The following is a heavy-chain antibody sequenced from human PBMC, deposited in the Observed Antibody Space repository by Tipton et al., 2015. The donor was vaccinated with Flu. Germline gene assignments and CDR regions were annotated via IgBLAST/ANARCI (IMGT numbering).Heavy chain of an antibody. J-gene: IGHJ6*02. CDR1: GFTFSDYG. CDR2: IKQDGSEK. Sequence: SLRLSCVASGFTFSDYGMHWVRQAPGKGLEWVANIKQDGSEKYYVDSVKGRFTISRDNAKNSLYLQMNSLRAEDTAVYYCARVNYAYYYYYGMDVWGQGTTVTVSS. CDR3: ARVNYAYYYYYGMDV. V-gene: IGHV3-7*01. D-gene: IGHD1-7*01.